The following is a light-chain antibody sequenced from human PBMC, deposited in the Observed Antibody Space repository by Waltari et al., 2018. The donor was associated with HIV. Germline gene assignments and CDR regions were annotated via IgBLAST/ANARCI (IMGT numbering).Light chain of an antibody. CDR2: GKN. V-gene: IGLV3-19*01. CDR1: SLRSSH. J-gene: IGLJ2*01. Sequence: SSDLTQDPAVSVALGQPVRITCQGDSLRSSHASWYQQKPGQAPVLVIYGKNTRPSGIPDRFSASSSGTTASLTISGAQAEDEADYYCNARDTSGNHQVFGGGTTLTVL. CDR3: NARDTSGNHQV.